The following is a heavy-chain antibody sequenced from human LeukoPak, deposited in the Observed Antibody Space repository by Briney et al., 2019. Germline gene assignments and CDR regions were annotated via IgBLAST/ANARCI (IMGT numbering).Heavy chain of an antibody. Sequence: GGSLRLSCAASGFTFDDYAMHWVRPAPGKGLEWVSLISGDGGSTYYADSVKGRFTISRDNSKNSLYLQMNRLRTEDTALYYCAKDATVTTMYYSDYWGQGTLVTVSS. CDR3: AKDATVTTMYYSDY. J-gene: IGHJ4*02. CDR1: GFTFDDYA. CDR2: ISGDGGST. D-gene: IGHD4-17*01. V-gene: IGHV3-43*02.